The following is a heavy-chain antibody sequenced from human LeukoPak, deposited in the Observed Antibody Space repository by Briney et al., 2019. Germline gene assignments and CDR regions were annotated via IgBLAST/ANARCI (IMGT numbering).Heavy chain of an antibody. CDR3: ARALNHDFWSAYYYYMDV. CDR2: ISYSGST. Sequence: PSQTLSLTCTVSGGSLTSDDYYWSWIRQPPGKGLEWIGYISYSGSTSYNPSLKSPFTISMDTSKNQFSLRLSSVTAADTAIYFCARALNHDFWSAYYYYMDVWGEGTTVTVSS. J-gene: IGHJ6*03. V-gene: IGHV4-30-4*01. CDR1: GGSLTSDDYY. D-gene: IGHD3-3*01.